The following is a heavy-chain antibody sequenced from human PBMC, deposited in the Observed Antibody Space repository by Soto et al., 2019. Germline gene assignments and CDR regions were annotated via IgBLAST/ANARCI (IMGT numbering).Heavy chain of an antibody. Sequence: PSETLSLTCTVSGGSMRNYFWTWIRQPPGKGLEWIGYIHYSGTTSFFPSYNPSLRSRVTISEDTSKNQFSLKLLSVTTADTAVYFCAAGEASSRNLAPYYLDFCGQGTLVTLSS. V-gene: IGHV4-59*01. CDR2: IHYSGTT. CDR3: AAGEASSRNLAPYYLDF. J-gene: IGHJ4*02. CDR1: GGSMRNYF. D-gene: IGHD6-13*01.